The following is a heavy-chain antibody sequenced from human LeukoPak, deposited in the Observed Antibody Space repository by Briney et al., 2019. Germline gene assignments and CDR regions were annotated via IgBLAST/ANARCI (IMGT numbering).Heavy chain of an antibody. D-gene: IGHD3-16*02. CDR3: AKARDSLGELSFH. CDR1: GFTFSSYA. J-gene: IGHJ4*02. CDR2: ISHDGGTP. V-gene: IGHV3-23*01. Sequence: QSGGSPRLSCAASGFTFSSYAMSWVRQAPGKGLEWVSAISHDGGTPYYADSVKGRFTISRDSSKNTVYLQMNSLRAEDTAVYYCAKARDSLGELSFHGGQGTLVTVSS.